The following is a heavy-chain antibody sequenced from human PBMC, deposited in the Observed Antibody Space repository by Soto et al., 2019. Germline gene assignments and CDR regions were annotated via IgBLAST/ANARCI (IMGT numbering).Heavy chain of an antibody. J-gene: IGHJ5*02. Sequence: SETLSLTCTVSNGSISTYYWSWVRQAPGKGLEWIGYVYYSGTTNYNPSLKSRVTTSVDTSKNQFSLKLKSVTAADTAVYYCAKDYLWTGLDPWGQGILVTSPQ. D-gene: IGHD3-9*01. CDR1: NGSISTYY. CDR3: AKDYLWTGLDP. V-gene: IGHV4-59*01. CDR2: VYYSGTT.